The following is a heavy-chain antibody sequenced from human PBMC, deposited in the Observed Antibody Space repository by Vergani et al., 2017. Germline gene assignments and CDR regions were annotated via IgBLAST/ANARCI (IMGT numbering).Heavy chain of an antibody. CDR3: AKGSLDFDY. CDR2: ISGSGGST. J-gene: IGHJ4*02. Sequence: EVQLLESGGGLVQPGGSLRLSCAASGITFRSYAISMVRQAPGKGLEWVSAISGSGGSTYYADSLKGRFTISRDNSKNTLYLQMNRRRADDSAVYYCAKGSLDFDYWGQGTLVTVSS. CDR1: GITFRSYA. V-gene: IGHV3-23*01.